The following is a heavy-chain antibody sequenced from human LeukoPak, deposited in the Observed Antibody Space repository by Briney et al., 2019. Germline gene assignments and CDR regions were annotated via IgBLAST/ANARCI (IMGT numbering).Heavy chain of an antibody. Sequence: SETLSLTCAVYGGSFSGYYWSWIRQPPGKGLEWIGEINDSGSTNYNPSLKSRVTISVDTSRNQFSLKLSSVTAADTAVCYCARFPDAFDIWGQGTMVTVSS. CDR2: INDSGST. CDR1: GGSFSGYY. V-gene: IGHV4-34*01. J-gene: IGHJ3*02. CDR3: ARFPDAFDI.